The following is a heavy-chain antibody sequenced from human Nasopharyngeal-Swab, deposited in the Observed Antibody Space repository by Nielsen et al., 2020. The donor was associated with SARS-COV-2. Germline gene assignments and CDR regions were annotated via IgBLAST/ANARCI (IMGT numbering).Heavy chain of an antibody. CDR3: ASPVEMSTT. CDR2: IIPILGIP. J-gene: IGHJ5*02. Sequence: SVQVSCKASGRTVSSYALSWVRHAPGQGLERMGRIIPILGIPNYAQKFQGRLTITADTSTTTAYMELSSLRSEDTAVYYCASPVEMSTTWGQGTLVTVSA. D-gene: IGHD5-24*01. V-gene: IGHV1-69*10. CDR1: GRTVSSYA.